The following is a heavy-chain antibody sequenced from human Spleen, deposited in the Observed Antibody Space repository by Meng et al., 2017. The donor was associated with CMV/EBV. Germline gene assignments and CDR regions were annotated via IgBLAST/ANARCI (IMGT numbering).Heavy chain of an antibody. V-gene: IGHV3-21*01. CDR1: GFTFNNYA. CDR2: ISSYSNNI. D-gene: IGHD4-17*01. CDR3: ARDRGDYAIYEDY. J-gene: IGHJ4*02. Sequence: GGSLRLSCSASGFTFNNYAMNWVRQAPGKGLEWVSSISSYSNNIHYADSVKGRFTISRDNAKNSLYLQMNYLRAADTAVYYCARDRGDYAIYEDYWGQGTLVTVSS.